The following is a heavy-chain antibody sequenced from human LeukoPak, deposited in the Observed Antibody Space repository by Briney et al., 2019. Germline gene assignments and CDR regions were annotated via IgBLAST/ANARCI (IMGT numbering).Heavy chain of an antibody. CDR1: GYIFTSYW. CDR3: ARGYCSGGSCYPGVDY. D-gene: IGHD2-15*01. V-gene: IGHV5-51*01. Sequence: GESLKISCKGSGYIFTSYWIGWVRQMPGKGLEWMGIVYLGDSDTRYSPSFQGQVTISADKSISTVYLQWSSLKASDSAMYFCARGYCSGGSCYPGVDYWGQGTLVTVSS. J-gene: IGHJ4*02. CDR2: VYLGDSDT.